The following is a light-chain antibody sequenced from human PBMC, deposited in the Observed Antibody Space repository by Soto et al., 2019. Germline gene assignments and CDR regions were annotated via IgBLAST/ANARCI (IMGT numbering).Light chain of an antibody. CDR3: QEYGTAPYS. CDR1: QSVSSGY. V-gene: IGKV3-20*01. Sequence: EIVLTQSPGTLSLSPGERATLSCRASQSVSSGYLAWYQQKPGQAPRLLIYGASSRATGIPDRFSGSGSGTGLYLTIRRREPEDFAVYYCQEYGTAPYSFGQGNKLELK. CDR2: GAS. J-gene: IGKJ2*01.